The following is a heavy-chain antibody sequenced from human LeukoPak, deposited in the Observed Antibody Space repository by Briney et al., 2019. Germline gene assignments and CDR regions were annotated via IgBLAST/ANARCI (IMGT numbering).Heavy chain of an antibody. CDR1: GDSISSNNYH. V-gene: IGHV4-39*01. D-gene: IGHD3-10*01. Sequence: PSETLSLTCTVSGDSISSNNYHWGWIRQPPGKGLEWIGSIYYSGSTYYNRSLKSRVTISVDTSKNQFSLKLNSVTAADTAVYYCARRHYYGSGSYQNWFDPWGQGTLVTVSS. CDR3: ARRHYYGSGSYQNWFDP. J-gene: IGHJ5*02. CDR2: IYYSGST.